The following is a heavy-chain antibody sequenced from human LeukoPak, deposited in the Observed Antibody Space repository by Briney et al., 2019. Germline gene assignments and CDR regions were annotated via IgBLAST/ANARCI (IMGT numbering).Heavy chain of an antibody. Sequence: GGSLRLSCAASGLTFSSYWMSWVRQAPGKGLEWVANIKQDGSEKYYVDSVKGRFTISRDNAKNSLYLQMNSLRAEDTAVYYCARDFPWDEVLNFDYWGQGTLVTVSS. D-gene: IGHD1-26*01. CDR2: IKQDGSEK. J-gene: IGHJ4*02. CDR3: ARDFPWDEVLNFDY. V-gene: IGHV3-7*03. CDR1: GLTFSSYW.